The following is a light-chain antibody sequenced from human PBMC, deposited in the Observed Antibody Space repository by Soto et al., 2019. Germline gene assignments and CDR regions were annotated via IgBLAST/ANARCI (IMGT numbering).Light chain of an antibody. Sequence: EIVMTQSPATLSVSPGERATLSCRASQSVRTYLAWYQQKPGQAPRLLIYSASTRATGIPARFSGSGSGTEFTLTIGSLQSEDFAVYYCQQYNDWPQTFGQGTKVDIK. V-gene: IGKV3-15*01. CDR2: SAS. CDR1: QSVRTY. J-gene: IGKJ1*01. CDR3: QQYNDWPQT.